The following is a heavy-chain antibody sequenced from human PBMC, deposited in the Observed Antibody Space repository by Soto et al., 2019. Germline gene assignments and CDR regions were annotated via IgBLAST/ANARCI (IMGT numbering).Heavy chain of an antibody. CDR2: INPNSGGT. Sequence: VASVKVSCKASGYTFTGYYMHWVRQAPGQGLEWMGWINPNSGGTNYAQKFQGWVTMTRDTSISTAYMELSRLRSDDTAVYYCARGKGVLLWFGELLDYYYGMDVWGQGTTVTVSS. CDR1: GYTFTGYY. D-gene: IGHD3-10*01. CDR3: ARGKGVLLWFGELLDYYYGMDV. J-gene: IGHJ6*02. V-gene: IGHV1-2*04.